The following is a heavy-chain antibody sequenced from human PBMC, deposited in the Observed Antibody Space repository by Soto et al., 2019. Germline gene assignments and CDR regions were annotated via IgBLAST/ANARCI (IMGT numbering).Heavy chain of an antibody. J-gene: IGHJ4*02. Sequence: EVQLVESGGGLVKPGGSLRLSCAASGFTFSSYSMNWVRQAPGKGLEWVSSISSSSSYIYYADSVKGRFTISRDNAKNSLDLQMNSLRAEDTAVYYCARERATDYYGSGSLDYWGQGTLVTVSS. CDR2: ISSSSSYI. CDR3: ARERATDYYGSGSLDY. D-gene: IGHD3-10*01. V-gene: IGHV3-21*01. CDR1: GFTFSSYS.